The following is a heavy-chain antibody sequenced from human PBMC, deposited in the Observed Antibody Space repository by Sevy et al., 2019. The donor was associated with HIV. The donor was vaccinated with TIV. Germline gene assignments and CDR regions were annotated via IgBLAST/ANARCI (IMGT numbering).Heavy chain of an antibody. J-gene: IGHJ4*02. CDR1: GFTFSKYL. Sequence: GESLKISCAASGFTFSKYLMGWVRQAPGKGLEWVANIKQDAGQKYYVASVKGRFTISRDNAKNSLYLQMNSLRAEDTAVYFCARDDGNYYFHYWGQGTLVTVSS. D-gene: IGHD1-7*01. CDR3: ARDDGNYYFHY. V-gene: IGHV3-7*01. CDR2: IKQDAGQK.